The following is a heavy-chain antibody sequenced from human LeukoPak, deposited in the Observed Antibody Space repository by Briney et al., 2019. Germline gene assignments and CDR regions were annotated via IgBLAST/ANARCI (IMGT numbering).Heavy chain of an antibody. D-gene: IGHD3-3*01. CDR2: IKSKTDGGTT. J-gene: IGHJ4*02. Sequence: GGSLRLSCAASGFTFSNAWMSWVRQAPGKGLEWVGRIKSKTDGGTTDYAAPVKGRFTISRDDSKNTLYLRMNSLKTEDTAVYYCTTDLYDFWSGYPNRRVDYWGQGTLVTVSS. CDR1: GFTFSNAW. CDR3: TTDLYDFWSGYPNRRVDY. V-gene: IGHV3-15*01.